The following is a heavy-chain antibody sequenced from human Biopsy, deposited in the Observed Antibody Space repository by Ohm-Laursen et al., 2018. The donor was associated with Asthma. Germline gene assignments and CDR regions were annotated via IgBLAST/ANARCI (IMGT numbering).Heavy chain of an antibody. CDR1: GFSLSNFA. D-gene: IGHD1-1*01. Sequence: SLRLSCAASGFSLSNFAIHWVRQAPGKGLEWVGVISKDASTQDYADSVKGRFTMARDNSKNTLDLQMNSLREEDTAVYYCVRDGTDDAFDIWGQGAVVSVSS. J-gene: IGHJ3*02. V-gene: IGHV3-30*06. CDR3: VRDGTDDAFDI. CDR2: ISKDASTQ.